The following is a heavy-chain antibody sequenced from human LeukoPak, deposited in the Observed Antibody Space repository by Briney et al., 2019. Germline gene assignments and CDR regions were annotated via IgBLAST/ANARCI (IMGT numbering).Heavy chain of an antibody. CDR2: IIPIFGTA. V-gene: IGHV1-69*13. Sequence: SVKVSCKASGGTFSSYAISWVRQAPGQGLEWMGGIIPIFGTANYAQKFQGRVTITADESTSTAYMELSSLRSEDTAVYYCARDHINVNAFDIWGQGTMVTVSS. J-gene: IGHJ3*02. D-gene: IGHD3-16*02. CDR1: GGTFSSYA. CDR3: ARDHINVNAFDI.